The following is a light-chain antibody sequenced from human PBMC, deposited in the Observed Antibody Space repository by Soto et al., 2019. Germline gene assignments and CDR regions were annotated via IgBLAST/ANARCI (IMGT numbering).Light chain of an antibody. V-gene: IGLV1-40*01. J-gene: IGLJ1*01. Sequence: HSVLTQPPSVSGAPGQRVTISCTGSSSNIGAGYDVHWYQQLPGTAPKLLIYGNSNRPSGVPDRFSGSKSGTSASLAITGLQAEDEADYYGQSYDSSLSGSRVFGTGTKVTVL. CDR1: SSNIGAGYD. CDR3: QSYDSSLSGSRV. CDR2: GNS.